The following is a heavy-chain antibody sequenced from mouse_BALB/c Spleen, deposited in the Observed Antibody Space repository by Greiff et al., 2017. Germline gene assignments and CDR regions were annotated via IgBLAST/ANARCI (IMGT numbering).Heavy chain of an antibody. D-gene: IGHD1-1*01. J-gene: IGHJ1*01. Sequence: EVKLVESGGGLVKPGGSLKLSCAASGFTFSSYAMSWVRQTPEKRLEWVASISSGGSTYYPDSVKGRFTISRDNARNILYLQMSSLRSEDTAMYYCARGDGSSYWYFDVWGAGTTVTVSS. CDR1: GFTFSSYA. CDR3: ARGDGSSYWYFDV. CDR2: ISSGGST. V-gene: IGHV5-6-5*01.